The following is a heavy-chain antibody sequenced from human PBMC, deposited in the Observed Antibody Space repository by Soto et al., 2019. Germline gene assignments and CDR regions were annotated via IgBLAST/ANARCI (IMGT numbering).Heavy chain of an antibody. CDR1: GGTFGNLG. CDR2: TIPIFDTP. Sequence: QMQLVQSGAEVKKPGSSVKVSCKASGGTFGNLGISWLRQAPGQGLEWMGGTIPIFDTPHYAEKFRDRLTIPADATSTAYMELTRLSAEYTATYYCARDREDGSGTKYNWFDSWGQGTLVTVSS. CDR3: ARDREDGSGTKYNWFDS. D-gene: IGHD3-10*01. J-gene: IGHJ5*01. V-gene: IGHV1-69*01.